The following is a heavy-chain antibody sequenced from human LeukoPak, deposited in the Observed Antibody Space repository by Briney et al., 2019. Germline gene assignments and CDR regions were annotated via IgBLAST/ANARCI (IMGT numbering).Heavy chain of an antibody. Sequence: GGSLRLSCAASGFTFSSYEMNWVRQAPGKGLEWVSYISSSGSTIYYADSVKGRFTISRDNAKNSLYLQMNSLRAEDTAVYYCAQGYSYGFDYWGQGTLVTVSS. V-gene: IGHV3-48*03. D-gene: IGHD5-18*01. J-gene: IGHJ4*02. CDR2: ISSSGSTI. CDR1: GFTFSSYE. CDR3: AQGYSYGFDY.